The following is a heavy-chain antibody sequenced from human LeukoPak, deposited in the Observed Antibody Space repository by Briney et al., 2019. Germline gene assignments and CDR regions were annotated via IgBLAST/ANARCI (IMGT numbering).Heavy chain of an antibody. CDR1: GGSFSGYY. Sequence: SETLSLTCAVYGGSFSGYYWSWIRQPPGKGLEWIGEINHSGSTNYNPSLKSRVTISVDTSKNQFSLKLSSVTAADTAVYSCGXDVVAATPWRRIDYWGQGTLVTVSS. CDR3: GXDVVAATPWRRIDY. D-gene: IGHD2-15*01. J-gene: IGHJ4*02. CDR2: INHSGST. V-gene: IGHV4-34*01.